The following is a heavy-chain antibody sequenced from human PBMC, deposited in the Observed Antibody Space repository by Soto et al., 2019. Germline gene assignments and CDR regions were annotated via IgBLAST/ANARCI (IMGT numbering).Heavy chain of an antibody. CDR3: ARTPLRYCSSTSCLMRLTRYYGMEL. CDR2: ISAYNGNT. D-gene: IGHD2-2*01. Sequence: QVQLVQSGAEVKKPGASVKVSCKASGYTFTSYGISWVRQAPGQGLAWMGWISAYNGNTNYAQKLQGRVTMTTDTSTSTAYMELRSLRSDDTAVYDCARTPLRYCSSTSCLMRLTRYYGMELLGQGTTVTVSS. CDR1: GYTFTSYG. J-gene: IGHJ6*02. V-gene: IGHV1-18*01.